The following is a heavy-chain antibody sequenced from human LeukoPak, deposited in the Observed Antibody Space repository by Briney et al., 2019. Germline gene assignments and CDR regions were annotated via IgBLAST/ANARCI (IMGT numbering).Heavy chain of an antibody. CDR1: GFTVSSNY. CDR2: IYSCVST. V-gene: IGHV3-53*01. J-gene: IGHJ6*02. Sequence: PGGSLRLSCAVSGFTVSSNYMSCVRQAPGKGLECVSVIYSCVSTYYADSVKGRFTISRDNSKNTLYLQMNRLRAEDTAVYYCARELGYCSGASCYFKYYGMDVWGQGTTVTVSS. CDR3: ARELGYCSGASCYFKYYGMDV. D-gene: IGHD2-15*01.